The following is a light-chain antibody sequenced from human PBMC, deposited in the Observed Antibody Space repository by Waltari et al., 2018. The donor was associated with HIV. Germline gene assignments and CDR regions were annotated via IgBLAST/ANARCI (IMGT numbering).Light chain of an antibody. CDR3: SSYTSSSTVV. CDR2: EVS. CDR1: SSDVGGYDY. Sequence: QSALTQAASVSGSPGQSITISCTGNSSDVGGYDYVSWYQQHPGKAPKLMIYEVSNRPSGVSNRFSGSKSGNTASLTISGLQAEDEADYYCSSYTSSSTVVFGGGTQLTVL. J-gene: IGLJ2*01. V-gene: IGLV2-14*01.